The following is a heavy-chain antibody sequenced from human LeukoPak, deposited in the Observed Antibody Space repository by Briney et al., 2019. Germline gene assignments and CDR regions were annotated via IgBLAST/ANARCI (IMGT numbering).Heavy chain of an antibody. CDR2: IDAGGGDT. J-gene: IGHJ6*02. V-gene: IGHV3-23*01. CDR3: GRPTKYWLVRGNGVDV. Sequence: GGSLRLSCAASGFSFSSYATTWVRQAPGKGLEWVSSIDAGGGDTYHSDSVKGRFTISRDNSMNTLYLQMNSLRADDTAVYYCGRPTKYWLVRGNGVDVWGQGTTVTVSS. CDR1: GFSFSSYA. D-gene: IGHD6-19*01.